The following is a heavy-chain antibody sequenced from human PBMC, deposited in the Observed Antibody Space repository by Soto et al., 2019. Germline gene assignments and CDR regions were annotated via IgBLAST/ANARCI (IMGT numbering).Heavy chain of an antibody. CDR2: ISSSSSTI. Sequence: GESLNISCAASGFTFSSYSMNLVRQAPGKGLEWVSYISSSSSTIYYADSVKGRFTISRDNAKNSLYLQMNSLRDEDTAVYYCAREGGSLNWFDPWGQGTLVTAPQ. J-gene: IGHJ5*02. CDR1: GFTFSSYS. V-gene: IGHV3-48*02. CDR3: AREGGSLNWFDP. D-gene: IGHD1-26*01.